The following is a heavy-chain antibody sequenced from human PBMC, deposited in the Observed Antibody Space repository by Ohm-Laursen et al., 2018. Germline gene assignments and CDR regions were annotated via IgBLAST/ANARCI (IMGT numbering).Heavy chain of an antibody. CDR2: IYYSGST. V-gene: IGHV4-59*01. CDR1: GGSISSYY. J-gene: IGHJ6*02. CDR3: ARDQWGGRLPHL. Sequence: SETLSLTCTVSGGSISSYYWSWIRQPPGQRLEWIGYIYYSGSTNYNPSLKSRVTISVDTSKNQFSLNLSSVTAADTAVYYCARDQWGGRLPHLWGQGTTVTVSS. D-gene: IGHD6-25*01.